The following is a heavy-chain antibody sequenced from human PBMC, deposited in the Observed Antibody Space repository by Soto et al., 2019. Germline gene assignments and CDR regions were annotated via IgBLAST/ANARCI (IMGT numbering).Heavy chain of an antibody. CDR3: ARDHSYDSSGYYRPFDI. CDR1: GYTFTIYG. J-gene: IGHJ3*02. CDR2: ISAYNGNT. V-gene: IGHV1-18*01. D-gene: IGHD3-22*01. Sequence: ASVKVSCKASGYTFTIYGISWVRQAPGQGLEWMGWISAYNGNTNYAQKLQGRVTMTTDTSTSTAYMELRSLRSDDTAVYYCARDHSYDSSGYYRPFDIWGQGTMVTVSS.